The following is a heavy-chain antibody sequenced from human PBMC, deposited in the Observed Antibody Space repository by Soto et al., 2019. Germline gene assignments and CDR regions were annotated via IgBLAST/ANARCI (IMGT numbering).Heavy chain of an antibody. CDR1: GGSISSGGYY. CDR3: ARSVTP. CDR2: IYYSGST. J-gene: IGHJ5*02. Sequence: QVQLQESGPGLVKPSQTLSLTCTVSGGSISSGGYYWSWIRQHPGKGLEWIGYIYYSGSTHYNPSPKIRVTTAVDTSKYLSSLKPSSLTAADTAVYYSARSVTPRGQGTLVTVSS. V-gene: IGHV4-31*03.